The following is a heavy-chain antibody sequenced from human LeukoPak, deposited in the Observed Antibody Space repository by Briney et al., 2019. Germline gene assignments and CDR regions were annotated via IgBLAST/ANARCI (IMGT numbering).Heavy chain of an antibody. CDR1: GGSISSGGYY. Sequence: SETLSLTCTVSGGSISSGGYYWSWIRQHPGKGLEWIGYIYYSGSTYYNPSLKSRVTISVDTSKNQFSLKLSSVTAADTAVYYCARDDYGVYYFDYWGQGTLVTVSS. CDR3: ARDDYGVYYFDY. J-gene: IGHJ4*02. V-gene: IGHV4-31*03. D-gene: IGHD4-17*01. CDR2: IYYSGST.